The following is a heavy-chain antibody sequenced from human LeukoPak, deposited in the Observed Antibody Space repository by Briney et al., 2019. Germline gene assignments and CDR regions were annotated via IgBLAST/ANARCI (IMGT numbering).Heavy chain of an antibody. Sequence: GRSLRLSCTASGFTFGDYAMSWVRQAPGKGLEWVGFIRSKAYGGTTEYAASVKGRFTISRDDSKSIAYLQMNSLKTEDTAVYYSTSVGAGAFDYWGQGTLVTVSS. CDR1: GFTFGDYA. D-gene: IGHD1-26*01. CDR3: TSVGAGAFDY. J-gene: IGHJ4*02. CDR2: IRSKAYGGTT. V-gene: IGHV3-49*04.